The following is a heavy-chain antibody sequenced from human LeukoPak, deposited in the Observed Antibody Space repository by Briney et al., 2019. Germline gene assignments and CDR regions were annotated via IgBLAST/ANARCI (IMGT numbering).Heavy chain of an antibody. J-gene: IGHJ6*02. CDR3: ARASITMVRGTGDV. Sequence: GGSLRLSCAASGFTFSDYYMTWIRQAPGKGLEWVAVISYDGSNKYYADSVKGRFTISRDNSKNTLYLQMNSLRAEDTAVYYCARASITMVRGTGDVWGQGTTVTVSS. D-gene: IGHD3-10*01. CDR2: ISYDGSNK. V-gene: IGHV3-30-3*01. CDR1: GFTFSDYY.